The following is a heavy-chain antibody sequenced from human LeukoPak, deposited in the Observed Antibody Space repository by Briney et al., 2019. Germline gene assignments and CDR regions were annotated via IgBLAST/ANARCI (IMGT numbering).Heavy chain of an antibody. D-gene: IGHD2-21*02. Sequence: GGSLRLSCAASGFTFSRYSMHWVRRAPGKGMEWVSSISSSRSNIYSADSVKGRFSISRDNAKNSLYLHMNSLRAEDMAVYYCARGCGGDCYYYMDVWGKGTTVIVSS. V-gene: IGHV3-21*01. CDR2: ISSSRSNI. J-gene: IGHJ6*03. CDR3: ARGCGGDCYYYMDV. CDR1: GFTFSRYS.